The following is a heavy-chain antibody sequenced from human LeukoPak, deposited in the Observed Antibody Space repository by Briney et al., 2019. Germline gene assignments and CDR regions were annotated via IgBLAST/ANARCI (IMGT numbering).Heavy chain of an antibody. CDR2: INHSGST. V-gene: IGHV4-34*01. CDR3: ARWLVAGRNWFDP. CDR1: GGSFSGYY. D-gene: IGHD6-19*01. Sequence: SETLSLTCAVYGGSFSGYYWSWIRQPPGKGLEWIGEINHSGSTNYNPSLKSRVTISVDTSKNQFSLKLSSVTAADTAVYYCARWLVAGRNWFDPWGQGTLVTVSS. J-gene: IGHJ5*02.